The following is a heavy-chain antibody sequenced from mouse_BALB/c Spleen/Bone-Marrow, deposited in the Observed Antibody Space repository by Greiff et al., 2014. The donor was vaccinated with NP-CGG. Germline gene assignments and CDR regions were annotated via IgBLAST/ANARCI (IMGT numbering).Heavy chain of an antibody. D-gene: IGHD2-1*01. CDR3: TRSYYGNYFDV. J-gene: IGHJ1*01. Sequence: QVQLQQSGAELVKPGASVKLSCKASGYTFTSYYMYWVKQRPGQGLEWIGEINPSNGGTNFNEKFKSKATLTVDKSSSTAYMQLSSLTSEDSEVYYCTRSYYGNYFDVWGAGTTVTVSS. CDR1: GYTFTSYY. V-gene: IGHV1S81*02. CDR2: INPSNGGT.